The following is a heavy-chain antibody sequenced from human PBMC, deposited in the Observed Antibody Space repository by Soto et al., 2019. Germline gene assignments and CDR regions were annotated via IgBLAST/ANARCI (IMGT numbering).Heavy chain of an antibody. CDR3: SRMYSSSCAY. Sequence: EVQLLESGGDLVQPGGSLRLSCAASGFTFSTYAMRWVRQAPGKALEWDSSITGSGDRTYYADSVKGRSTTTGDNSQSTLHLQMTCLRAEDTAAYYGSRMYSSSCAYWGQGTLVTVSS. V-gene: IGHV3-23*01. D-gene: IGHD6-13*01. J-gene: IGHJ4*02. CDR2: ITGSGDRT. CDR1: GFTFSTYA.